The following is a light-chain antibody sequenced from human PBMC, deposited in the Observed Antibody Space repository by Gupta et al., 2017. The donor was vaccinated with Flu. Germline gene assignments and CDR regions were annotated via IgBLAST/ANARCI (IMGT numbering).Light chain of an antibody. J-gene: IGLJ1*01. CDR3: CSFAGWTYV. Sequence: GTSSDVGNYNLVSWYQQLPGKAPKVIIYEVSERPSGISNRFSGSKSGNTASLTISGLQAEDEADYYCCSFAGWTYVFGTGTKVTV. CDR2: EVS. CDR1: SSDVGNYNL. V-gene: IGLV2-23*02.